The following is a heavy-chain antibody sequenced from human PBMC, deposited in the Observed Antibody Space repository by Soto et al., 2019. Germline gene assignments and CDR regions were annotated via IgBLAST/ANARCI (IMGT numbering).Heavy chain of an antibody. CDR3: AREGLYDSSGYYPYYFDY. CDR2: ISSSGNTI. D-gene: IGHD3-22*01. Sequence: PGGSLRLSCAASGLTFSRYSMNWVRQAPGKGLEWVAYISSSGNTIDYADSVKDRFTISRDNDKNSLYLQMSSLREEDTAVYFCAREGLYDSSGYYPYYFDYWGQGTLVTVSS. J-gene: IGHJ4*02. CDR1: GLTFSRYS. V-gene: IGHV3-48*02.